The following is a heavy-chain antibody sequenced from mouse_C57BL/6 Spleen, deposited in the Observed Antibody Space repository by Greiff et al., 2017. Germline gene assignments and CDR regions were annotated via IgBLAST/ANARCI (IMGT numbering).Heavy chain of an antibody. CDR3: AKHDGEGIYYGYDGYAMDD. CDR1: GFSLTSYG. V-gene: IGHV2-9*01. J-gene: IGHJ4*01. Sequence: VKLMESGPGLVAPSQSLSITCTVSGFSLTSYGVDWVRQPPGKGLAWLGVIWGGGSTNYNSALMSRLSISKDNSKSQVFLKMNSLQTDDTAMYYCAKHDGEGIYYGYDGYAMDDWGQGTSVTVSS. CDR2: IWGGGST. D-gene: IGHD2-2*01.